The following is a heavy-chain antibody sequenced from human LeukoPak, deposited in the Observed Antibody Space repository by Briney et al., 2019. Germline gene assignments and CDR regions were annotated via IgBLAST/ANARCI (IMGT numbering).Heavy chain of an antibody. CDR2: INPNSGGT. V-gene: IGHV1-2*02. D-gene: IGHD3-10*01. Sequence: ASVKVSCKASGYTFTGYYMHWVRQAPGQGLEWMGWINPNSGGTNYAQKFQGRVTMTRDTSISTAYMELSRLRSDDTAVYYCARGVGASMVRGVKPGYFDYWGQGTLVTVSS. J-gene: IGHJ4*02. CDR1: GYTFTGYY. CDR3: ARGVGASMVRGVKPGYFDY.